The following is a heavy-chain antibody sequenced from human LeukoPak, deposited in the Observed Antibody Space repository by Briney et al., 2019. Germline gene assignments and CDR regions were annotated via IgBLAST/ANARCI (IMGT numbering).Heavy chain of an antibody. CDR2: VYSSGGA. D-gene: IGHD5/OR15-5a*01. CDR3: ARQDQELWPTARCLHYYYRPV. V-gene: IGHV4-59*01. CDR1: RGSISTYH. Sequence: SETLSLTCTISRGSISTYHWTWIRQPPGKGLEWIGYVYSSGGAYYNPSLKNRVTLSVDTSKNKFSLKLRSVTAADTAVYFCARQDQELWPTARCLHYYYRPVRGNGTTVTVSS. J-gene: IGHJ6*03.